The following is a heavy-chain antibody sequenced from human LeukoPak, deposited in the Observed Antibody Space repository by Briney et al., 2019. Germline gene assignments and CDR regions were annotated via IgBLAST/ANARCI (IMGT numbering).Heavy chain of an antibody. D-gene: IGHD6-13*01. V-gene: IGHV4-39*07. Sequence: SETLSLTCTVSGGSISSSTYYWGWIRQPPGRGLEWIGSIHYSGSTNYNPSLKSRVTISVDTSKNQFSLKLSSVTAADTAVYYCARGNDSSSWYSFDYWGQGTLVTVSS. CDR1: GGSISSSTYY. CDR3: ARGNDSSSWYSFDY. J-gene: IGHJ4*02. CDR2: IHYSGST.